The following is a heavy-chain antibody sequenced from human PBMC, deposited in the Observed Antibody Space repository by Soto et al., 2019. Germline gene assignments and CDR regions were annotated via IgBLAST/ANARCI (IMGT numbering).Heavy chain of an antibody. Sequence: GGSLRLSCAASGFTFSNYSMHWVRQAPGKGLEWVAVISYDGSNKDYADSVKGRFTISRDNSKNTLYVQMNSLRAEDTAVYYCAKDRTTYSGYPSNPDYWGQGTLVTVSS. D-gene: IGHD5-12*01. V-gene: IGHV3-30*18. CDR3: AKDRTTYSGYPSNPDY. CDR2: ISYDGSNK. J-gene: IGHJ4*02. CDR1: GFTFSNYS.